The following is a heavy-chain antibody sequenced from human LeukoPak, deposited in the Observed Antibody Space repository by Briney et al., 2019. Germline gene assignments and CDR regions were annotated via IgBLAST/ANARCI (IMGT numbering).Heavy chain of an antibody. CDR1: GGSFSGYY. CDR3: ARGGRHYYDSSGYYYWSGNWFDP. CDR2: IYYSGST. V-gene: IGHV4-59*01. J-gene: IGHJ5*02. Sequence: SETLSLTCAVYGGSFSGYYWSWIRQPPGKGLEWIGYIYYSGSTNYNPSLKSRVTISVDTSKNQFSLKLSSVTAADTAVYYCARGGRHYYDSSGYYYWSGNWFDPWGQGTLVTVSS. D-gene: IGHD3-22*01.